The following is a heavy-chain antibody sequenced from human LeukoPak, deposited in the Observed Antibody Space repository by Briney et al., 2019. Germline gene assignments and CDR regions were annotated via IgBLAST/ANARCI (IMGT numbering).Heavy chain of an antibody. D-gene: IGHD2-21*01. CDR2: MNPSDQT. J-gene: IGHJ3*02. CDR1: GYTSTRPD. V-gene: IGHV1-8*01. Sequence: GASVKVSCKAAGYTSTRPDINWVRQATGKGLEWLGWMNPSDQTGYAQNFQGRLTFTRDISRNTAYMESSSLTPDDTAVYFCARYTIANGFDMWGQGTTVTVSS. CDR3: ARYTIANGFDM.